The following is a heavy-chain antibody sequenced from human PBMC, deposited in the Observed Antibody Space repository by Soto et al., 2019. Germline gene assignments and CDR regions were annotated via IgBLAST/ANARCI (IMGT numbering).Heavy chain of an antibody. V-gene: IGHV3-23*01. D-gene: IGHD2-2*01. CDR3: AKDRYCSATSCQDFGS. CDR2: LSGSGIGT. Sequence: GGSLRLSCAASGFSITSYAMSWVRQAPGKGLERVSVLSGSGIGTNYADSVKGRFTISRDNSRNTLYLQMSGLRVEDTAVYYCAKDRYCSATSCQDFGSWGQGTLVTVSS. J-gene: IGHJ4*02. CDR1: GFSITSYA.